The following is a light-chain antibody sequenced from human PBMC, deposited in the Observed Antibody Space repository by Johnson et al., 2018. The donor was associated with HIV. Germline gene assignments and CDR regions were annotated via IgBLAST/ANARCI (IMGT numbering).Light chain of an antibody. CDR3: ATWGGSLN. CDR1: NSNIGNNY. V-gene: IGLV1-51*01. Sequence: QSVLTQRPSVSAAPGQKVTISCSGSNSNIGNNYVSWYQQLPGTAPKLLIYGNDKRPSGIPDRFSGSKSGTSATLGITGLQTGDEGDYYCATWGGSLNIGTGTKVTVL. CDR2: GND. J-gene: IGLJ1*01.